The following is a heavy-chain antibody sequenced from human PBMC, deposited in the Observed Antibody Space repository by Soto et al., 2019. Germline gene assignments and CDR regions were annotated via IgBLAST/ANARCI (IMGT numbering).Heavy chain of an antibody. V-gene: IGHV4-61*01. CDR1: GGSVSSGSYY. Sequence: QVQLQESGPGLVKPSETLSLTCTVSGGSVSSGSYYWSWIRQPPGKGLEWIGYIYYSGTTTYNPSLKRRGSISIDTAKNQFSLKLTSVTAADTAVYYCARDFLSGYDFEYWGQGTLVTVSS. CDR2: IYYSGTT. J-gene: IGHJ4*02. D-gene: IGHD5-12*01. CDR3: ARDFLSGYDFEY.